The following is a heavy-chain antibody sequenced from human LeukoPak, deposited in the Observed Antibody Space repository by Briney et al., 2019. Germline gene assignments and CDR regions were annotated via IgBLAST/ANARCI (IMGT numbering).Heavy chain of an antibody. CDR3: ARVERDRGWSYWYFDL. Sequence: GGSLRLSCAASGFTFSSYGMHWVRQAPGKGLEWVAVISYDGSNKYYADSVKGRFTISRDNSKNTLYLQMNSLRAEDTAVYYCARVERDRGWSYWYFDLWGRGTLVTVSS. D-gene: IGHD6-19*01. CDR1: GFTFSSYG. V-gene: IGHV3-30*03. CDR2: ISYDGSNK. J-gene: IGHJ2*01.